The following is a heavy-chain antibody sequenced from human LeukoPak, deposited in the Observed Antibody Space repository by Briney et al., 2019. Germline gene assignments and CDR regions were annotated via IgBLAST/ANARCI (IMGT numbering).Heavy chain of an antibody. Sequence: PGGSLRLSCAASGFTFSDNYMSWIRQAPGKGLEWVSYINSSGSTIYYADSVKGRFTISRDNAKNSLYLQMNSLRAEDTAVYYCASYSGSYVSSAFDIWGQGTMVTVSS. V-gene: IGHV3-11*04. J-gene: IGHJ3*02. CDR1: GFTFSDNY. CDR2: INSSGSTI. CDR3: ASYSGSYVSSAFDI. D-gene: IGHD1-26*01.